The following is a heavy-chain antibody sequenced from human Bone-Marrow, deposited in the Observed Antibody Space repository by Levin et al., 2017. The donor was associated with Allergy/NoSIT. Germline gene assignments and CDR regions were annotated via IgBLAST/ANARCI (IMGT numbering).Heavy chain of an antibody. V-gene: IGHV1-3*04. CDR2: INTANGNT. J-gene: IGHJ5*02. Sequence: GESLKISCKASGYTFTSYALHWVRQAPGQRFEWMAWINTANGNTKSSQKFRDRVTLTRDTSASTAHMELSSLRSEDTAVYYCAREYDTIFGVAVNWFDPWGQGTLVTVSS. CDR1: GYTFTSYA. CDR3: AREYDTIFGVAVNWFDP. D-gene: IGHD3-3*01.